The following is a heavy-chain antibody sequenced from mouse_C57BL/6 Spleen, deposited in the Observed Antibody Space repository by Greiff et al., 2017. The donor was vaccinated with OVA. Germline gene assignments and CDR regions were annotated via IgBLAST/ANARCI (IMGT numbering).Heavy chain of an antibody. CDR3: ARVGSGSSPYFDY. V-gene: IGHV5-4*03. CDR2: ISDGGSYT. J-gene: IGHJ2*01. D-gene: IGHD1-1*01. Sequence: EVKVVESGGGLVKPGGSLKLSCAASGFTFSSYAMSWVRQTPEKRLEWVATISDGGSYTYYPDNVKGRFTISRDNAKNNLYLQMSHLKSEDTAMYYCARVGSGSSPYFDYWGQGTTLTVSS. CDR1: GFTFSSYA.